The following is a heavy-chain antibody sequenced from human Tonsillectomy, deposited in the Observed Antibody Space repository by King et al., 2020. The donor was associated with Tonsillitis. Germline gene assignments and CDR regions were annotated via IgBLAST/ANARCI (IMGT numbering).Heavy chain of an antibody. V-gene: IGHV4-4*07. D-gene: IGHD2-21*01. Sequence: QLQESGPGLVKPSETLSLTCTVSGGSISNYYWSWIRQPAGKGLEWIGRFYTSGSTNYNPSLKSRVTMSVDTSKNTFSLKLTSVTAADTAVYYCARVPTDDSLIAENDAFDIWGQGTMVTVSS. CDR3: ARVPTDDSLIAENDAFDI. CDR1: GGSISNYY. J-gene: IGHJ3*02. CDR2: FYTSGST.